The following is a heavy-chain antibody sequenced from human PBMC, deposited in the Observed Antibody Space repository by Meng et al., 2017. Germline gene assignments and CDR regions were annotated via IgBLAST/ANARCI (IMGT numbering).Heavy chain of an antibody. CDR2: IYTSGST. Sequence: QVQLKGTGPGLVNPSHTLSLTCIVSGGSISSGSSYWSWFRQPAGKGLEWIGRIYTSGSTNYNPSLKSRVTISVDTSKNQFSLKLSSVTAADTAVYYCARDSHSSGWCDYFDYWGQGTLVTVSS. J-gene: IGHJ4*02. V-gene: IGHV4-61*02. CDR1: GGSISSGSSY. D-gene: IGHD6-19*01. CDR3: ARDSHSSGWCDYFDY.